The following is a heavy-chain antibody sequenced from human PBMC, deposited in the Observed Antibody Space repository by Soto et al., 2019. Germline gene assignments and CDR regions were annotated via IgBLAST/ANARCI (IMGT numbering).Heavy chain of an antibody. CDR1: GFTFDEYA. V-gene: IGHV3-9*01. D-gene: IGHD3-9*01. J-gene: IGHJ3*02. Sequence: ESGGGLVQPGRSLRVSCAASGFTFDEYAMHWVRQAPGKGLEWVSGISWNSGSIGYADSVKGRFTISRDNAKNSLYLQMNSLRAEDTALYYCAKDLHYDILTGYSAFDIWGQGTMVTVSS. CDR3: AKDLHYDILTGYSAFDI. CDR2: ISWNSGSI.